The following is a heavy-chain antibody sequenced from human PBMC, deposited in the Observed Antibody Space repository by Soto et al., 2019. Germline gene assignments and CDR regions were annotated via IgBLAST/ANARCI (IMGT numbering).Heavy chain of an antibody. CDR2: MNLNSGNT. Sequence: GASVKVCCKASGYRFTNCSINWVRQATGQGLEWMGWMNLNSGNTGSAQNFQGRVTMTRNTSISTAYMELSSLRSEDTAVYYCARGIFPPSQCTHCYRRVLAFWGKGTPVPVSS. J-gene: IGHJ4*02. D-gene: IGHD3-16*02. CDR3: ARGIFPPSQCTHCYRRVLAF. V-gene: IGHV1-8*01. CDR1: GYRFTNCS.